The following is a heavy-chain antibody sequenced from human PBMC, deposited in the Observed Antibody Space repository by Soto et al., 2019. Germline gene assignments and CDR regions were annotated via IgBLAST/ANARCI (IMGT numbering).Heavy chain of an antibody. Sequence: PSETLSLTCAVYGGSFSGHSWTWIRQSPGKGLEWIGDINHSGRVNYSPSLKSRVTISLDTSKNQFSLTLSAVTAADTAMYYCSTWAYDTNGYYRFDPWGQGTLVTVSS. V-gene: IGHV4-34*01. CDR2: INHSGRV. CDR3: STWAYDTNGYYRFDP. J-gene: IGHJ5*01. CDR1: GGSFSGHS. D-gene: IGHD3-22*01.